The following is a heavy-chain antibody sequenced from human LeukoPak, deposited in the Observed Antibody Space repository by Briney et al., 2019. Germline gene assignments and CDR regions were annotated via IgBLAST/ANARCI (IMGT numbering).Heavy chain of an antibody. V-gene: IGHV1-2*06. CDR3: ASEGYGVKPFGS. CDR2: INPNSGET. J-gene: IGHJ5*01. Sequence: GASVKVSCKVSGYTFTHHYLHWGRQAPGQGLEWMGRINPNSGETNYKDKLQGRITMTRATSIRTAYLEVTRLTSDDTAVYYCASEGYGVKPFGSWGQGTLVIVSS. D-gene: IGHD2-8*01. CDR1: GYTFTHHY.